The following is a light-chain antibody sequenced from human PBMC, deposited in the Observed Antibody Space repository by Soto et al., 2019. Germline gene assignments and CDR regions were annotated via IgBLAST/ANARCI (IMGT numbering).Light chain of an antibody. CDR2: DVT. CDR1: SSDVGGYNY. CDR3: CSYAGSRAL. J-gene: IGLJ2*01. V-gene: IGLV2-11*01. Sequence: QSALTQPRSVSGSPGQSVTNSCTGTSSDVGGYNYVSWYQQHPGKAPKVMIFDVTKRPSGVPDRFSGSKSGNTASLTISGLQAEDEADYYCCSYAGSRALFGGGTKLTVL.